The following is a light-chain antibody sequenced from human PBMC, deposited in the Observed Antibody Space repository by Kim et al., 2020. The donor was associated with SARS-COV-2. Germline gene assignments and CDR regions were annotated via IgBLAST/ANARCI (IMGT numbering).Light chain of an antibody. Sequence: EIVLTQSPGTLSLSPGERATLSCRASQSVSSDYVAWYQQTPGQAPRLLIYGESSRAIGIPDRFSGSGSGTDFTLTISRLEPEDFAVYYCQQFGRSPHTFGQGTKLEI. J-gene: IGKJ2*01. CDR2: GES. CDR1: QSVSSDY. V-gene: IGKV3-20*01. CDR3: QQFGRSPHT.